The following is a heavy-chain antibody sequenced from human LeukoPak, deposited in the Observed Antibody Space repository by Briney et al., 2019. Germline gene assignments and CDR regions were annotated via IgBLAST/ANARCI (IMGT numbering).Heavy chain of an antibody. CDR1: GGSFSGYY. D-gene: IGHD5-24*01. Sequence: SETLSHTCAVYGGSFSGYYWSWIRQPPGKGLEWIGEINHSGSTNYNPSLKSRVTISVDTSKNQFSLKLSSVTAADTAVYYCARRLGRGWLQRITIPFDYWGQGTLVTVSS. CDR3: ARRLGRGWLQRITIPFDY. J-gene: IGHJ4*02. CDR2: INHSGST. V-gene: IGHV4-34*01.